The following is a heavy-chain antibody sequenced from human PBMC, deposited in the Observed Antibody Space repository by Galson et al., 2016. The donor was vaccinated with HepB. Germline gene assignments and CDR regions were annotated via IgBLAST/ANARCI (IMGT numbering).Heavy chain of an antibody. CDR3: ARGAPEGHDFWSSHYRFYYDS. D-gene: IGHD3-3*01. CDR2: IYNSETT. J-gene: IGHJ4*02. V-gene: IGHV4-31*03. Sequence: TLSLTCTVSNDSINSGGYYWSWIRQHPGQGLEWIGYIYNSETTFYNSATTFYDPSLKSRVTISVDTSKNQFSLKLTSVTAADTAIYYCARGAPEGHDFWSSHYRFYYDSWGQGTLVTVSS. CDR1: NDSINSGGYY.